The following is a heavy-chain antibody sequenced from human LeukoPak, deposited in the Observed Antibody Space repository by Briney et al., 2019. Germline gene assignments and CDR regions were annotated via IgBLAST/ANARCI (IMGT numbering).Heavy chain of an antibody. V-gene: IGHV3-23*01. Sequence: SGGSLRLSCAVSGFTFSSYAMSWVRQAPGKGLGWVSAISGSGGNTYYADSVKGRFTISRDNSKNTLYLQMNSLRAEDTAVYYCAKRSGYEGQSRRDWLDHWGQGALVTVSS. D-gene: IGHD5-12*01. J-gene: IGHJ5*02. CDR1: GFTFSSYA. CDR3: AKRSGYEGQSRRDWLDH. CDR2: ISGSGGNT.